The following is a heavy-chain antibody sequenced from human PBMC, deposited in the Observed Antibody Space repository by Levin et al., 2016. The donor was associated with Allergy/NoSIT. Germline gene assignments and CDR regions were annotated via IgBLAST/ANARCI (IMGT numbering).Heavy chain of an antibody. V-gene: IGHV4-30-2*04. Sequence: WIRQPPGKGLEWIGCIYPSGSTYYNPSLKSRVTISVDTSKNQFSLKLSSVTAADTAVYYCARAPSGYDILTGYYMGAFDIWGQGTMVTVSS. J-gene: IGHJ3*02. CDR3: ARAPSGYDILTGYYMGAFDI. D-gene: IGHD3-9*01. CDR2: IYPSGST.